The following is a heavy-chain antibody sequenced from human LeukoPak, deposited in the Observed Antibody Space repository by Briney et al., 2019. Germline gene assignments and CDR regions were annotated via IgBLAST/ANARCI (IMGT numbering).Heavy chain of an antibody. J-gene: IGHJ4*02. CDR2: ISYDGSNK. D-gene: IGHD6-19*01. CDR3: ARDSKYSSGWYEFDY. Sequence: GGSLRLSCAASGFTFSSYAMHWVRQAPGKGLEWVAVISYDGSNKYYADSVKGRFTISRDNSKNTLYLQMNSLRAEDTAVCYCARDSKYSSGWYEFDYWGQGTLVTVSS. CDR1: GFTFSSYA. V-gene: IGHV3-30-3*01.